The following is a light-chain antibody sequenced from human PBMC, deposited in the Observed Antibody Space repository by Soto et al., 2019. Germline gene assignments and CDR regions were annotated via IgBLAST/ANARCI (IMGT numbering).Light chain of an antibody. J-gene: IGKJ1*01. CDR1: QSVSTK. CDR2: GAS. V-gene: IGKV3-15*01. Sequence: EIEMTQSPATLPVSPGERATLSCRASQSVSTKLAWYQQKPGQAPRLLIYGASTRAPGFPARFTGSGSGTEFTLTIRSLQSEDFAVYYCQQYVHWPPGAFGQGTTVEIK. CDR3: QQYVHWPPGA.